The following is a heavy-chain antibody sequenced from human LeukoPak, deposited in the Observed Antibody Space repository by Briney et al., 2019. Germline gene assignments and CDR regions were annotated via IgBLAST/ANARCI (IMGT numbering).Heavy chain of an antibody. Sequence: PGGSLRLSCTASGFKFSSFSMNWARQAPGKGLEWLSYISSMSSAIYYADSVKGRFTISRDNAKNSLYLQMDSLRAEDTAIYYCARVNGSYGDSAYWGQGTLVTVSS. CDR2: ISSMSSAI. D-gene: IGHD3-16*01. J-gene: IGHJ4*02. CDR3: ARVNGSYGDSAY. CDR1: GFKFSSFS. V-gene: IGHV3-48*04.